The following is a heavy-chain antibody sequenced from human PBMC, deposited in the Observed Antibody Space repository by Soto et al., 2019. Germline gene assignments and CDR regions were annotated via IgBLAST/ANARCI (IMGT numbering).Heavy chain of an antibody. CDR1: GGSISSGGYY. V-gene: IGHV4-31*03. CDR2: IYYSGST. Sequence: SETLSLTCTVSGGSISSGGYYWSWIRQHPGKGLEWIGYIYYSGSTYYNPSLKSRVTISVDTSKNQSSLKLSSVTAADTAVYYCARGATYYDILTGYSPKYYFDYWGQGTLVTVSS. D-gene: IGHD3-9*01. CDR3: ARGATYYDILTGYSPKYYFDY. J-gene: IGHJ4*02.